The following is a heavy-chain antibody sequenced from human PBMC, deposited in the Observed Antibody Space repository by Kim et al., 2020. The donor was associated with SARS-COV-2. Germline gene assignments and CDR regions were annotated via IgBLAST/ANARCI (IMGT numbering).Heavy chain of an antibody. V-gene: IGHV3-74*01. CDR2: ISSDGRYT. CDR3: ARGKFSSGFDV. J-gene: IGHJ6*02. D-gene: IGHD2-2*01. Sequence: GGSLRLSCAASGFSVSNYWLNWVRHAPGKGLVWVSRISSDGRYTHYADSVKGRFTLSRDNAENTLFLQMNSVRAEDTAVYYCARGKFSSGFDVWGQGTTVTVSS. CDR1: GFSVSNYW.